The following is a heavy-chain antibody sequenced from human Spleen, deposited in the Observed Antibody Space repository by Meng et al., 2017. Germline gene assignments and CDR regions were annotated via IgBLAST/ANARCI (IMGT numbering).Heavy chain of an antibody. CDR2: INPNSGGT. D-gene: IGHD6-6*01. CDR1: GYTFTGYY. V-gene: IGHV1-2*06. CDR3: ARQYSSSLRIFDY. J-gene: IGHJ4*02. Sequence: QVQLVQSGAEGKKPGASVKGSCKASGYTFTGYYMNWVRQAPGQGLEWMGRINPNSGGTNYAQKFQGRVSMTRDTSISTAYMELSRLRSDDTAVYYCARQYSSSLRIFDYWGQGTLVTVSS.